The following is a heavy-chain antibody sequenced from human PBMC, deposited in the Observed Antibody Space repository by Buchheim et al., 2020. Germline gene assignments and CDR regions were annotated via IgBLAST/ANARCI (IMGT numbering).Heavy chain of an antibody. CDR1: GFTFSSYS. V-gene: IGHV3-48*01. CDR3: ASEYCSGGSCYSFDY. Sequence: EVQLVESGGGLVQPGGSLRLSCAASGFTFSSYSMNWVRQAPGKGLEWVSYISSSSSTIYYADPVKGRFTISRDNAKNSLYLQMNSLRAEDTAVYYCASEYCSGGSCYSFDYWGQGTL. J-gene: IGHJ4*02. D-gene: IGHD2-15*01. CDR2: ISSSSSTI.